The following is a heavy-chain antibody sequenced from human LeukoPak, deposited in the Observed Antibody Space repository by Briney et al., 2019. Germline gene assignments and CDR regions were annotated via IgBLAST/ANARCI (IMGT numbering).Heavy chain of an antibody. J-gene: IGHJ4*02. CDR1: GFTFSRYG. Sequence: PGGSLRLSCAASGFTFSRYGMHWVRQAPGKGLEWVTFIRYDGSGKYYADSVKDRFTISRDNSKNTLYLQMNSLSSEDTAVYYCARGRYDSSGSYSLFDYWGQGTLVTVSS. CDR2: IRYDGSGK. D-gene: IGHD3-22*01. CDR3: ARGRYDSSGSYSLFDY. V-gene: IGHV3-30*02.